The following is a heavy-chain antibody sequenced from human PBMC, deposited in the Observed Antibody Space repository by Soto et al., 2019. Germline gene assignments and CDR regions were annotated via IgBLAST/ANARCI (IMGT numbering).Heavy chain of an antibody. V-gene: IGHV4-4*07. CDR2: IYTSGST. Sequence: SETLSLTCTVSGGSISSYYWSWIRQPAGKGLEWIGRIYTSGSTNYNPSLKSRVTMSVDTSKNQFSLKLSSVTAADTAVYYCARDVVRWNANWFDPWGQGTLVTVSS. D-gene: IGHD1-1*01. J-gene: IGHJ5*02. CDR3: ARDVVRWNANWFDP. CDR1: GGSISSYY.